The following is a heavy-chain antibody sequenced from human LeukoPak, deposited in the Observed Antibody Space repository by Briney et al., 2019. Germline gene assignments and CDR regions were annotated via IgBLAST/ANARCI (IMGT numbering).Heavy chain of an antibody. D-gene: IGHD2-2*01. CDR2: IKQDGSEK. J-gene: IGHJ6*02. V-gene: IGHV3-7*01. CDR1: GFTFSSYW. Sequence: GGSLRLSCAASGFTFSSYWMSWVRQAPGKGLEWVANIKQDGSEKYYVDSVKGRFTISRDNAKNSLYLQINSLRAEDTAVYYCARDWYCSSTSCYRYYGMDVWGQGTTVTVSS. CDR3: ARDWYCSSTSCYRYYGMDV.